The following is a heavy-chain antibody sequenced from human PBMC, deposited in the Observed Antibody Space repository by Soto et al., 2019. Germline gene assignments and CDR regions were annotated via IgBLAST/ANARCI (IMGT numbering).Heavy chain of an antibody. J-gene: IGHJ6*02. V-gene: IGHV4-59*01. CDR1: GGSISTYY. CDR2: IYFSGST. CDR3: ARVGIVTGYYKGLDV. D-gene: IGHD3-9*01. Sequence: QEHLQESGPGLVKPSETLSLTCTVSGGSISTYYWSWIRQPPGKGLEWIGYIYFSGSTNYNPSLKSRVTISVDTSKNQFSLKLGSVTAADTAVYYCARVGIVTGYYKGLDVWGQGTTVTVSS.